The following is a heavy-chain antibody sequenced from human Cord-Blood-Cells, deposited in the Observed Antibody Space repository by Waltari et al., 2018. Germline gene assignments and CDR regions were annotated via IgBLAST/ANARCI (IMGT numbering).Heavy chain of an antibody. CDR3: ARGGNVDTAMVY. D-gene: IGHD5-18*01. J-gene: IGHJ4*02. V-gene: IGHV4-34*01. Sequence: QVQLQQWGAGLLKPSETLCLTCAVYGGSFSGYYSSWIRQPPGKGLEWIGEINHSGSTNYNPSLKSRVTISVDTSKNQFSLKLSSVTAADTAVYYCARGGNVDTAMVYWGQGTLVTVSS. CDR1: GGSFSGYY. CDR2: INHSGST.